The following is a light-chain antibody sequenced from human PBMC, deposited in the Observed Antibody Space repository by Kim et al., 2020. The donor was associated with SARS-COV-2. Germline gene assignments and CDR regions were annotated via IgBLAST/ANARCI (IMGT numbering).Light chain of an antibody. CDR3: QQYHDWAVT. J-gene: IGKJ1*01. CDR1: QSFNTT. CDR2: AAS. V-gene: IGKV3D-15*01. Sequence: VSPGDRATLTCRASQSFNTTLAWYQQKGGRPPTILIYAASTRATGVPARFSGSGSGTDFTLTISSLQSEDFAVYYCQQYHDWAVTFGQGTKVDIK.